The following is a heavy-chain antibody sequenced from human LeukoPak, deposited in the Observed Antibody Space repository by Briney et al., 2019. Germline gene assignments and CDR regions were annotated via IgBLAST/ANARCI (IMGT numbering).Heavy chain of an antibody. CDR1: GFTFSDFW. V-gene: IGHV3-7*04. Sequence: PGGSLRLPCAVSGFTFSDFWMSWVRQAPGRGLEWVANIHPEGNEKYHVESAKGRFTISRDNAKNSLFLQMNGLRVEDTAVYYCARGDAFSGDHWGQGTLVTVSS. J-gene: IGHJ4*02. CDR3: ARGDAFSGDH. CDR2: IHPEGNEK.